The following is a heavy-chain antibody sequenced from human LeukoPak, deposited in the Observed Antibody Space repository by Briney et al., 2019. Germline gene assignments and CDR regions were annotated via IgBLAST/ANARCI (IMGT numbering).Heavy chain of an antibody. J-gene: IGHJ4*02. CDR2: ISSSSSTI. CDR1: GFTFSDYY. D-gene: IGHD2-2*01. V-gene: IGHV3-11*04. Sequence: GGSLRLSCAASGFTFSDYYMSWIRQAPGKGLEWVSYISSSSSTIYYADSVKGRFTISRDNAKNSLYLQMNSLRAEDTAVYYCARDSCSSTSCYYFDYWGQGTLVTVSS. CDR3: ARDSCSSTSCYYFDY.